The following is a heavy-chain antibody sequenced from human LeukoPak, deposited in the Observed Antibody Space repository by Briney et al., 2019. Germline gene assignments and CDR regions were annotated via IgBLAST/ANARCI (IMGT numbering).Heavy chain of an antibody. D-gene: IGHD2-2*01. CDR1: GGSISSGDYY. Sequence: SETLSLTCTVSGGSISSGDYYWSWIRQPPGKGLEWIGYIYYSGSTYYNPSLKSRVTISVDTSKNQFSLKLSSVTAADTAVYYCARTIVVVPAAVPGAFDIWGQGTMVTVSS. J-gene: IGHJ3*02. V-gene: IGHV4-30-4*08. CDR3: ARTIVVVPAAVPGAFDI. CDR2: IYYSGST.